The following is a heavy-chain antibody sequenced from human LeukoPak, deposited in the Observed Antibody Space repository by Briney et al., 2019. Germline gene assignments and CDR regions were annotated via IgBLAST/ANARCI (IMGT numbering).Heavy chain of an antibody. CDR2: ISGSSSYT. J-gene: IGHJ4*02. Sequence: GGSLRLSCAASEFTFSDYYMSWIRQAPGKGLEWVSYISGSSSYTNYADSVKGRFTISRDNAKNSLHLQMNSLRAEDTAVYYCARYVAGPKETLDYWGQGTPVTVSS. CDR1: EFTFSDYY. D-gene: IGHD6-19*01. V-gene: IGHV3-11*06. CDR3: ARYVAGPKETLDY.